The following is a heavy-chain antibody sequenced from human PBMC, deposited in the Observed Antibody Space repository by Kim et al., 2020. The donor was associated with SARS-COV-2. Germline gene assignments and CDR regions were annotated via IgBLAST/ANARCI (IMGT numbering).Heavy chain of an antibody. Sequence: GGSLRLSCAASGFTFDDYAMHWVRQAPGKGLEWVSGISWNSGSIGYADSVKGRFTISRDNAKNSLYLQMNSLRAEDTALYYCAKDMTEVGATYFDYWGQGTLVTVSS. CDR3: AKDMTEVGATYFDY. CDR2: ISWNSGSI. V-gene: IGHV3-9*01. J-gene: IGHJ4*02. D-gene: IGHD1-26*01. CDR1: GFTFDDYA.